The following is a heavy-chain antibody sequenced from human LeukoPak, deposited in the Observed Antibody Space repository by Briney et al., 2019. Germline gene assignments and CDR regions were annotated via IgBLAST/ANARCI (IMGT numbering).Heavy chain of an antibody. Sequence: SKTLSLTCTVSGGSVSSGSYYWSWIRQPPGKGLEWIGSIYYSGSTYYNPSLKSRVTISVDTSKNQFSLKLSSVTAADTAVYYCASYTVTTGGALDYWGQGTLVTVSS. J-gene: IGHJ4*02. CDR1: GGSVSSGSYY. V-gene: IGHV4-39*01. D-gene: IGHD4-17*01. CDR3: ASYTVTTGGALDY. CDR2: IYYSGST.